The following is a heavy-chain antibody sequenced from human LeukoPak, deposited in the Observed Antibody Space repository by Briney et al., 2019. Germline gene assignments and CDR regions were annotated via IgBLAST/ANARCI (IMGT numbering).Heavy chain of an antibody. J-gene: IGHJ5*02. CDR2: IYYSGST. Sequence: SETLSLTCTVSGGSISSSSYYWGWIRQPPGKGLEWIGSIYYSGSTYYNPSLKSRVTISVDTSKNQFSLKLSSVTAADTAVYYCARTRGYSNDWFDPWGQGTLVTVSS. V-gene: IGHV4-39*07. D-gene: IGHD4-11*01. CDR1: GGSISSSSYY. CDR3: ARTRGYSNDWFDP.